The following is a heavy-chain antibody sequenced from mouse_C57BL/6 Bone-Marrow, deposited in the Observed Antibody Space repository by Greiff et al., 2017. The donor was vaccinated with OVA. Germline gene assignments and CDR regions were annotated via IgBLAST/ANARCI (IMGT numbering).Heavy chain of an antibody. D-gene: IGHD2-1*01. CDR2: ISYSGST. CDR1: GYSITSGYD. J-gene: IGHJ3*01. CDR3: ARGYGNSAWFAY. V-gene: IGHV3-1*01. Sequence: EVKLVESGPGMVKPSQSLSLTCTVTGYSITSGYDWHWIRHFPGNKLEWMGYISYSGSTNYNPSLKSRISITHDTSKNHFFLKLNSVTTEDTATYYCARGYGNSAWFAYWGQGTLVTVSA.